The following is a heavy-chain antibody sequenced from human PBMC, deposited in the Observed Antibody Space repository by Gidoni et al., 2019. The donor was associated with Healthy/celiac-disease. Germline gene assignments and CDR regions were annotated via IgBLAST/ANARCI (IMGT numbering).Heavy chain of an antibody. J-gene: IGHJ4*02. CDR1: GFTFSSYS. D-gene: IGHD6-19*01. CDR3: ARDWVAVARPFDY. CDR2: ISSSSSTI. V-gene: IGHV3-48*02. Sequence: EVQLVESGGGLVQPGGSLRLSCAASGFTFSSYSMHWVRQAPGKGLEWVSYISSSSSTIYYADSVKGRFTSSRDNAKNSLYLQMNSLRDEDTAVYYCARDWVAVARPFDYWGQGTLVTVSS.